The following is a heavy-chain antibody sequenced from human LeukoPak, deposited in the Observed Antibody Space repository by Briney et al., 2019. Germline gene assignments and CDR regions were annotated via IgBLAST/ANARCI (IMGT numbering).Heavy chain of an antibody. CDR1: GGTFSSYA. CDR2: IIPILGIA. D-gene: IGHD1-26*01. Sequence: KVSCKASGGTFSSYAISWVRQATGQGLEWMGRIIPILGIANYAQKFQGRVTITADKSTSTAYMELSSLRSEDTAVYYCARDSDSGSYQFDYWGQGTLVTVSS. CDR3: ARDSDSGSYQFDY. J-gene: IGHJ4*02. V-gene: IGHV1-69*04.